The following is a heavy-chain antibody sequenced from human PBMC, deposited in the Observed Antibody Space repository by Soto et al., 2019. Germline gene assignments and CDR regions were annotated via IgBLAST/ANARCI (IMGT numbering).Heavy chain of an antibody. D-gene: IGHD1-7*01. J-gene: IGHJ5*02. Sequence: PGGSLRLSCAASGFTFSSYSMNWVRQAPGKGLEWVSSISSSSSYIYYADSVKGRFTISRDNAKNSLYLQMNSLRAEDTAVYYCASFPPTTNNWFDPWGQGTLVTVSS. CDR3: ASFPPTTNNWFDP. CDR1: GFTFSSYS. V-gene: IGHV3-21*01. CDR2: ISSSSSYI.